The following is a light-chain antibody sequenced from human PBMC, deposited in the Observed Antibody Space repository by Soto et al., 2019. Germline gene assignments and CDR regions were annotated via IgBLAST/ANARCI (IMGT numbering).Light chain of an antibody. V-gene: IGKV3-20*01. CDR1: QSVSSSY. Sequence: EIVLTQSPGTLSLSPGERXXLSCRASQSVSSSYLAWYQQKPGQAPRLLIYGASSRATGIPDRFSGSGSGTDFTLTISRLEPXXFAXXXXQXYGSSPTFGQGTKVEIK. CDR3: QXYGSSPT. CDR2: GAS. J-gene: IGKJ1*01.